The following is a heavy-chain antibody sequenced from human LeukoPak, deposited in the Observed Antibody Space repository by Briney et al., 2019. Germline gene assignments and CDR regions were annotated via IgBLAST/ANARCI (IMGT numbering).Heavy chain of an antibody. V-gene: IGHV3-30*18. CDR2: ISKDGSNK. CDR3: AKVAPYCSSTNCYHSPYYGMDV. CDR1: GFTVSSYN. J-gene: IGHJ6*02. Sequence: GGSLRLSCAVSGFTVSSYNMHWVRRAPGKGLEWVALISKDGSNKYYADSAKGRFTISRDSSKDTLYLQMNSLRVEDTAVYYCAKVAPYCSSTNCYHSPYYGMDVWGQGTTVTVSS. D-gene: IGHD2-2*01.